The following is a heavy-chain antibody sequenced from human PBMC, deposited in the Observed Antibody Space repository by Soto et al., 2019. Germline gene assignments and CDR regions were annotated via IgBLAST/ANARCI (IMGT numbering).Heavy chain of an antibody. Sequence: SETLSLTCAVSGGSVSSGGYSWSWIRQPPGKGLEWIGYIYHSGSTYYNPSLKSRVTISVDRSKNQFSLKLSSVTAADTAMYYCATYKDGAGSSWPKNLYYYYYGMDVWGQGTTVTVSS. D-gene: IGHD6-13*01. V-gene: IGHV4-30-2*01. CDR1: GGSVSSGGYS. CDR3: ATYKDGAGSSWPKNLYYYYYGMDV. CDR2: IYHSGST. J-gene: IGHJ6*02.